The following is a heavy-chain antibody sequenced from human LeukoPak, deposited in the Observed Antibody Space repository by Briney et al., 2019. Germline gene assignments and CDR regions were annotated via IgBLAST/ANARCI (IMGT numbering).Heavy chain of an antibody. CDR2: IYYSGST. D-gene: IGHD3-10*01. CDR3: AKPLWFGEPNPFDY. Sequence: SETLSLTCTVSGGSISSYYWSWIRQPPGKGLEWIGYIYYSGSTNYNPSLKSRVTISVDTSKIQFSLKLSSVTAADTAVYYCAKPLWFGEPNPFDYWGQGTLVTVSS. CDR1: GGSISSYY. V-gene: IGHV4-59*01. J-gene: IGHJ4*02.